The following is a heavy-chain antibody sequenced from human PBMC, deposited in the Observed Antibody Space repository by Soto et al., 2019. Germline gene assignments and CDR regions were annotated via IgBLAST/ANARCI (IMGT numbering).Heavy chain of an antibody. CDR1: GFTFRGYG. CDR2: ISYDGNNK. V-gene: IGHV3-30*18. Sequence: QVLLGESGGGVVQPGTSLRLSCAASGFTFRGYGMHWVRQAPGKGQDWVAVISYDGNNKYYGDSVKGRFTISRDNSKNTLYLQMNSLRAEDTAVYYCAKDPGRHCSAGGCLLNVQFETWGQGTQVTVSS. J-gene: IGHJ5*02. CDR3: AKDPGRHCSAGGCLLNVQFET. D-gene: IGHD2-15*01.